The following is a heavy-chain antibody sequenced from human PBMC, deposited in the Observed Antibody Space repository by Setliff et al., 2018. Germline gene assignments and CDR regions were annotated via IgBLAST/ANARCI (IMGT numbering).Heavy chain of an antibody. D-gene: IGHD3-16*01. J-gene: IGHJ4*02. CDR3: ARGGVLGTGDFDY. CDR2: VYYSGIA. Sequence: SETLSLTCTVSGDSINSRTNYWSWIRQPPGKGLEWIGYVYYSGIANYSPSLKSRLTISVDTSKNQVSLKMNFVTAADTAVYYCARGGVLGTGDFDYWGQGTLVTVSS. V-gene: IGHV4-61*01. CDR1: GDSINSRTNY.